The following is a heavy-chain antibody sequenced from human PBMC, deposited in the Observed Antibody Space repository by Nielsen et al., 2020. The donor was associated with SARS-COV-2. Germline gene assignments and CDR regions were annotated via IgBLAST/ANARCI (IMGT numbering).Heavy chain of an antibody. CDR2: IWYDGSNK. CDR3: ARDKRYYYDSSGYPPFDY. V-gene: IGHV3-33*01. D-gene: IGHD3-22*01. Sequence: WIRQPPGKGLEWVAVIWYDGSNKYYADSVKGRFTISRDNSKNTLYLQMNSLRAEDTAVYYCARDKRYYYDSSGYPPFDYWGQGTLVTVSS. J-gene: IGHJ4*02.